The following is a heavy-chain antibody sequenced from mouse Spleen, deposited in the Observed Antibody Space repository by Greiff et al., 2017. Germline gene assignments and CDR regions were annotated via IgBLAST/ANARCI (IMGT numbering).Heavy chain of an antibody. CDR2: INSNGGST. CDR3: ARLLYYDYDVWYFDV. CDR1: GFTFSSYA. D-gene: IGHD2-4*01. V-gene: IGHV5-6-2*01. Sequence: EVKVVESGGGLVKPGGSLKLSCAASGFTFSSYAMSWVRQTPEKRLEWVAAINSNGGSTYCPDTVKDRFTISRDNAKNTLYLQMSSLRSEDTALYYCARLLYYDYDVWYFDVWGAGTTVTVSS. J-gene: IGHJ1*01.